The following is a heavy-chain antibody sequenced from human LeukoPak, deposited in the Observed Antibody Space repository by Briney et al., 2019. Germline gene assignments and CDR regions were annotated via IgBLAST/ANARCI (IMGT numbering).Heavy chain of an antibody. J-gene: IGHJ4*02. Sequence: GGSLRLTCAASGFIFSDYYMSWISQVPGKGLEWVAYTSSSGGATYYAGFVKGRFTISRDNAKNSLYLQMNSLRAEDTAMYYCARDTAQNQQLVRAYWGQGTLVTVSS. D-gene: IGHD1-1*01. V-gene: IGHV3-11*04. CDR2: TSSSGGAT. CDR1: GFIFSDYY. CDR3: ARDTAQNQQLVRAY.